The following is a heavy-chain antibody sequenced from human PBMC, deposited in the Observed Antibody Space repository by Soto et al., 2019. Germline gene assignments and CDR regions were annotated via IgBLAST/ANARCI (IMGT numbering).Heavy chain of an antibody. CDR1: GFTFSSYA. J-gene: IGHJ4*02. V-gene: IGHV3-30-3*01. CDR2: ISYDGSNK. Sequence: QVQLVESGGGVVQPGRSLRLSCAASGFTFSSYAMHWVRQAPGKGLEWVAVISYDGSNKYYADSVKGRFTISRDNSKNTRYLQMNSLRAEDTAGYYCARDLFDYWGQGTLVTVSS. CDR3: ARDLFDY.